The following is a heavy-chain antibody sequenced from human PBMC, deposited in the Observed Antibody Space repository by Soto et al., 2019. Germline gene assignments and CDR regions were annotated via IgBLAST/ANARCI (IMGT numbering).Heavy chain of an antibody. CDR3: AKTVRLMVYAEGAFDI. J-gene: IGHJ3*02. CDR1: GFTFSPYT. V-gene: IGHV3-30*18. D-gene: IGHD2-8*01. Sequence: QVQLVESGGGVVQPGRSLRLSCAASGFTFSPYTMHWVRQIPGKGLEWVAVISNDGSNKYYADSVKGRFTISRDNSKNTLYLQMNSLRAEDTAVYYCAKTVRLMVYAEGAFDIWGQGTMVTVSS. CDR2: ISNDGSNK.